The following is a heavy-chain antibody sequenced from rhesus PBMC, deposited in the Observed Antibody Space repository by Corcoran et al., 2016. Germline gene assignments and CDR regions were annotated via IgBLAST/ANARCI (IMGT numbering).Heavy chain of an antibody. V-gene: IGHV1-111*02. CDR3: ATSGYSSGFDY. CDR1: GYTFTDYY. J-gene: IGHJ4*01. D-gene: IGHD6-31*01. CDR2: VDPEDGEA. Sequence: EVPLVQSGAEVKKPGASVKISCKASGYTFTDYYLPRVRPAPGKGLEWMGRVDPEDGEAIHAQKFQDRVTITADTSTDTAYMELSSLRSEDTAVYYCATSGYSSGFDYWGQGVLVTVSS.